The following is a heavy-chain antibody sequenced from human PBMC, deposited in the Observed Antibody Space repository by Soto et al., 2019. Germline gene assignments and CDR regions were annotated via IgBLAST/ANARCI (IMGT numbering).Heavy chain of an antibody. CDR3: AKDLGHGGRGAFDI. J-gene: IGHJ3*02. V-gene: IGHV3-30*18. CDR2: ISYDGSNK. CDR1: GFTFSFYG. D-gene: IGHD7-27*01. Sequence: QVQLVESGGGVVKPGRSLRLSCAASGFTFSFYGMHWVRQAPGKGLEWVAVISYDGSNKYYADSVKGRFTISRDNSKNTLYLQMNSLRAEDTAVYYCAKDLGHGGRGAFDIWGQGTMVTVSS.